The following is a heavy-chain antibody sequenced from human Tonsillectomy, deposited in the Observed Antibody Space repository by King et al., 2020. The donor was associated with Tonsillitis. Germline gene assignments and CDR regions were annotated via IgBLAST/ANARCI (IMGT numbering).Heavy chain of an antibody. V-gene: IGHV3-23*04. J-gene: IGHJ6*02. Sequence: VQLVESGGGLVQPGGSLRLSCAASGFTFSSYAMSWVRQAPGKGLEWVSGISGRGDSTYYADSVKGRFTISRDNSKNTLYPQMNSLRAEDTAVYYCAKGLRGVYYYGMDVWGQGTTVTVSS. D-gene: IGHD3-10*01. CDR3: AKGLRGVYYYGMDV. CDR1: GFTFSSYA. CDR2: ISGRGDST.